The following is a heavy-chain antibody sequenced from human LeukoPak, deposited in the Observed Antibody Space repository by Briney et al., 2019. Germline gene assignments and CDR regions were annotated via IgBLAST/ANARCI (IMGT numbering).Heavy chain of an antibody. Sequence: GGSMRLSCAASGLAFSAYKMHWVRQAPRKGLVWVSRISTDGYTTDYADFVQGRFTASRDNTKNAWSLEMNSLRAEDTAVYYCVVGGSPGYWGQGTLVTVSS. D-gene: IGHD2-15*01. CDR2: ISTDGYTT. CDR1: GLAFSAYK. J-gene: IGHJ4*02. V-gene: IGHV3-74*01. CDR3: VVGGSPGY.